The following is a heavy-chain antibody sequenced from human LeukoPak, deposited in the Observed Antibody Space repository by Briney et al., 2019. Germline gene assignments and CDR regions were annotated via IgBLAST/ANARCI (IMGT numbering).Heavy chain of an antibody. CDR1: GFSVSNNY. CDR3: ARDLSPVVRASPMGY. V-gene: IGHV3-66*02. Sequence: GSLRLSCAASGFSVSNNYMSWVRQAPGKGLEWVSTINRDGPTFHADSVKGRFTISSDTSKNTLYLQMNSLRAEDTAVYYCARDLSPVVRASPMGYWGQGTLVTVSS. D-gene: IGHD3-10*01. CDR2: INRDGPT. J-gene: IGHJ4*02.